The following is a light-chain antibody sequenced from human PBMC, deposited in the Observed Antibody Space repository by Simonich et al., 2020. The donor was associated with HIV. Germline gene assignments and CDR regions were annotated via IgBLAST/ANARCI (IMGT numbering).Light chain of an antibody. CDR1: QSISSW. Sequence: DIQMTQSPSTLSASVWDRVTITCRASQSISSWLSWYQQKPGKAPKLLVYKASSLESGVPSRFSGSGSGTEFTLTISSLQPDDFATYYCQHYNSYPTWTFGQGTKVEIK. CDR2: KAS. V-gene: IGKV1-5*03. CDR3: QHYNSYPTWT. J-gene: IGKJ1*01.